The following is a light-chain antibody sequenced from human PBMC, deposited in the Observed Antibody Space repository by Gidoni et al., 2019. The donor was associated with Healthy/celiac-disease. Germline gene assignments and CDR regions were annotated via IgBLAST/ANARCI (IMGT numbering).Light chain of an antibody. V-gene: IGLV3-25*03. Sequence: SSELPQPPSVSVSPGQTARITCSGDALPKQYAYWYQQKPGQAPVLVIYKDSERPSGIPERFSGSSSGTTVTLTSSGVQAEDEADYYCQSADSSGTYTVVFGGGTKLTVL. CDR2: KDS. CDR1: ALPKQY. CDR3: QSADSSGTYTVV. J-gene: IGLJ2*01.